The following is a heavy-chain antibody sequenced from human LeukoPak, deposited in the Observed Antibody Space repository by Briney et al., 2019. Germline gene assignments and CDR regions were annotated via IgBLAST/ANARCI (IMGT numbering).Heavy chain of an antibody. CDR3: VKEFGGYSYGAYFDY. Sequence: PGGSLRLSCAASGFTFSSYGMQWVRQTPGKGLEWMAVISYDGSSKFYEDSVKGRFTISRDNSKNTLYLQMNSLRVEDTAVYYCVKEFGGYSYGAYFDYWGQGTLVTVSS. CDR1: GFTFSSYG. V-gene: IGHV3-30*18. J-gene: IGHJ4*02. CDR2: ISYDGSSK. D-gene: IGHD5-18*01.